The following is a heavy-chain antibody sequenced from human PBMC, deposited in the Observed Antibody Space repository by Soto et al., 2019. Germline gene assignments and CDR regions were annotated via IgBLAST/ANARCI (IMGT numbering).Heavy chain of an antibody. Sequence: SETLSLTCTVSGGSISSGGYYWSWIRQHPGKGLEWIGYIYYSGSTYYNPSLKSRVTISVDTSKNQFSLKLSSVTAADTAVYYCARADYDSSGFDPWGQGTLDTVSS. CDR3: ARADYDSSGFDP. V-gene: IGHV4-31*03. J-gene: IGHJ5*02. CDR1: GGSISSGGYY. CDR2: IYYSGST. D-gene: IGHD3-22*01.